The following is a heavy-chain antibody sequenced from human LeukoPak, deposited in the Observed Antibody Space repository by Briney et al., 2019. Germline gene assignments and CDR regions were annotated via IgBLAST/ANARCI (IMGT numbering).Heavy chain of an antibody. Sequence: PGGSLRLSCAASGFTFSSYWMSWVRQAPGKGLEWVANIKQDGSEKYYVDSVKGRFTISGDNAKNSLYLQMNSLRAEDTAVYYCAREYDFWSGPSPPDYWGQGTLVTVSS. CDR1: GFTFSSYW. CDR3: AREYDFWSGPSPPDY. CDR2: IKQDGSEK. V-gene: IGHV3-7*01. D-gene: IGHD3-3*01. J-gene: IGHJ4*02.